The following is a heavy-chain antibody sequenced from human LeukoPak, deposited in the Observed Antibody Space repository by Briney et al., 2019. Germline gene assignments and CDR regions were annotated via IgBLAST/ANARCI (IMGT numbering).Heavy chain of an antibody. V-gene: IGHV3-30*01. CDR1: GFTFSSYA. J-gene: IGHJ5*02. Sequence: GGSLRLSCAASGFTFSSYAMHWVRQAPGKGLEWVAVISSDGSTKYYADSVKGRFTISRDNSKNTLYLQMNSLRAEDTGVYYCTLEPRWWASGQGALVSVSS. CDR2: ISSDGSTK. CDR3: TLEPRWWA. D-gene: IGHD2-15*01.